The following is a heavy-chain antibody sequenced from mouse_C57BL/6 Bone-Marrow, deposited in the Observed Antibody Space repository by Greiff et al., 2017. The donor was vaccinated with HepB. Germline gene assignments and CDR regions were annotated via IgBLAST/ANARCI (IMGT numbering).Heavy chain of an antibody. J-gene: IGHJ2*01. CDR2: IYPGSGST. V-gene: IGHV1-55*01. CDR1: GYTFTSYW. Sequence: QVQLQQPGAELVKPGASVKMSCKASGYTFTSYWITWVKQRPGQGLEWIGDIYPGSGSTNYNEKFKSKATLTVDTSSSTAYMQLSSLTSEGSAVYYGARGGPGRGGDYFDYWGQGTTLTVSS. CDR3: ARGGPGRGGDYFDY.